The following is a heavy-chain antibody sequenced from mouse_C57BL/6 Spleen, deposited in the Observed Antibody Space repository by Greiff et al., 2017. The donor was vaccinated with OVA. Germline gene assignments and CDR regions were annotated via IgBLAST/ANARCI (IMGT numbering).Heavy chain of an antibody. J-gene: IGHJ1*03. CDR2: IDPSDSYT. Sequence: QVQLKQPGAELVMPGASVKLSCKASGYTFTSYWMHWVKQRPGQGLEWIGEIDPSDSYTNYNQKFKGKSTLTVDKSSSTAYMQLSSLTSEDSAVYYCARYENWYFDVWGTGTTVTVSS. CDR3: ARYENWYFDV. D-gene: IGHD2-3*01. CDR1: GYTFTSYW. V-gene: IGHV1-69*01.